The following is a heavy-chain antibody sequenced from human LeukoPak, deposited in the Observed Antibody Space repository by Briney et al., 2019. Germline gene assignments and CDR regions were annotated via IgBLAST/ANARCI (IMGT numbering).Heavy chain of an antibody. CDR1: GYTFTSYY. CDR3: ARDEAAADHAFDI. D-gene: IGHD6-13*01. J-gene: IGHJ3*02. V-gene: IGHV1-2*02. Sequence: ASVKVSCKASGYTFTSYYMHWVRQAPGQGLEWMGCINPNSGGKNYAQKLQGRVTMTTDTSTSTAYMELRSLRSDETAVYFCARDEAAADHAFDIWGQGTMVTVSS. CDR2: INPNSGGK.